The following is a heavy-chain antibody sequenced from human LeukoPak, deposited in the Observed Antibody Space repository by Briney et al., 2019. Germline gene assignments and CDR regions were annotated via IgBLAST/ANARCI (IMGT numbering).Heavy chain of an antibody. V-gene: IGHV3-21*01. CDR3: ARDPTPYYGDYEEFYYYYYMDV. CDR1: GFSFSSYN. J-gene: IGHJ6*03. D-gene: IGHD4-17*01. Sequence: ESGGSLRLSCAASGFSFSSYNMNWVRLTPGKGLEWVSSITSSSTYTFYADSVKGRFTISRDNAKNSLYLQMNSLRAEDTAVYYCARDPTPYYGDYEEFYYYYYMDVWGKGTTVTVSS. CDR2: ITSSSTYT.